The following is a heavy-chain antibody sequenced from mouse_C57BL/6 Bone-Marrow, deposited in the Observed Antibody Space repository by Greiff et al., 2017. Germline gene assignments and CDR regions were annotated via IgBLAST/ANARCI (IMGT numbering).Heavy chain of an antibody. V-gene: IGHV1-55*01. Sequence: VQLQQPGAELVKPGASVKMSCKASGYTFTSYWITWVKQRPGQGLEWIGDIYPGSGSTNYNEKFKSKATLTVDTSSSTAYMQLSSLTSEDSAVYYCARDPYYYGSGYFDVWGTGTTVTVSS. CDR1: GYTFTSYW. J-gene: IGHJ1*03. CDR2: IYPGSGST. CDR3: ARDPYYYGSGYFDV. D-gene: IGHD1-1*01.